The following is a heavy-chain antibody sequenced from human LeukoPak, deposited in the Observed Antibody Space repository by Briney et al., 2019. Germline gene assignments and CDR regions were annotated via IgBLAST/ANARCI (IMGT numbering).Heavy chain of an antibody. CDR2: IYYSGST. Sequence: SETLSLTCTVSGGSISNYYWSWIRQPPGKGLEWIGFIYYSGSTNYNPSLKSRVTMSVDTSKNQFSLKVNSVTAADTAVYYCARVYDSGSQAYFYYMDVWGKGTTVTISS. J-gene: IGHJ6*03. D-gene: IGHD3-10*01. CDR1: GGSISNYY. V-gene: IGHV4-59*01. CDR3: ARVYDSGSQAYFYYMDV.